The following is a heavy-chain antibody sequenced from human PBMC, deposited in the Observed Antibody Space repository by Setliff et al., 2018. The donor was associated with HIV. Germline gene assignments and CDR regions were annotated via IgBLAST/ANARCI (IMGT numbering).Heavy chain of an antibody. J-gene: IGHJ4*02. CDR2: ISSSSSYI. Sequence: GGSLRLSCAASGFTFSSYSMNWVRQAPGKGLEWVSSISSSSSYIYYADSVKGRFTISRDSAKNSLYLQMNSLRAEDTAVYYCAREKFENGDYEFVSTFDSWGQGTLVTVSS. CDR3: AREKFENGDYEFVSTFDS. D-gene: IGHD4-17*01. CDR1: GFTFSSYS. V-gene: IGHV3-21*01.